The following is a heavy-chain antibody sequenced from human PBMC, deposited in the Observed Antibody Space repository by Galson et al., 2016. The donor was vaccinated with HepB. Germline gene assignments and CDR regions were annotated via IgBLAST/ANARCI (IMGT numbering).Heavy chain of an antibody. CDR2: IIPMFRKI. CDR1: GGTFSGYG. V-gene: IGHV1-69*13. CDR3: ARARGGGYCSDSSCYENYYFYGLDV. J-gene: IGHJ6*02. D-gene: IGHD2-2*01. Sequence: SVKVSCKASGGTFSGYGFSWVRQAPGQGLEWMGGIIPMFRKINYPQKFQGRVAITADESTNTAYMELSSLRSEDTAVYYCARARGGGYCSDSSCYENYYFYGLDVWGQGTTVTVSS.